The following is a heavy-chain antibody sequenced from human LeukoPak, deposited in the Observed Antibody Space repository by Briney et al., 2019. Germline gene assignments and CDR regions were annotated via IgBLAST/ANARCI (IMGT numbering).Heavy chain of an antibody. V-gene: IGHV3-23*01. D-gene: IGHD6-13*01. CDR2: ISGSGGST. CDR1: GFTFSSYA. J-gene: IGHJ6*03. CDR3: AKPLAAADPYYYYYYMDV. Sequence: GGSLRLSCAASGFTFSSYAMSWVRQAPGKGLEWVSAISGSGGSTYSADSVKGRFTISSDNSKNTLYLQMNSLRAEDTAVYYCAKPLAAADPYYYYYYMDVWGKGTTVTVSS.